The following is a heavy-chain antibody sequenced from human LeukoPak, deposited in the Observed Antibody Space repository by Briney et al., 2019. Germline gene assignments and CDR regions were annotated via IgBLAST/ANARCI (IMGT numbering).Heavy chain of an antibody. CDR3: ARLLAYGDYARSWFDP. J-gene: IGHJ5*02. CDR1: DGSFSRYY. V-gene: IGHV4-59*08. CDR2: IHYSGST. D-gene: IGHD4-17*01. Sequence: SETLSLTCTLSDGSFSRYYRSWIRQRPGKGLEWNGHIHYSGSTNYNPALKSRVTISVDTSKNQFSRKLSSVTSADTAVYYCARLLAYGDYARSWFDPWGQGTLVTVSS.